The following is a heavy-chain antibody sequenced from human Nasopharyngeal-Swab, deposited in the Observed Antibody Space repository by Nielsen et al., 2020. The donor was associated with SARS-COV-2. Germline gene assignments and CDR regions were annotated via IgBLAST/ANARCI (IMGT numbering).Heavy chain of an antibody. CDR1: GFTFSSYE. CDR2: ISSSGSTI. Sequence: GESLKISCAASGFTFSSYEMNWVRQAPGKGLEWVSYISSSGSTIYYADSVKGRFTISRDNAKNSLYLQMNSLRAEDTAVYYCAREQLVGGYYYYGMDVWGQGTTVTVSS. V-gene: IGHV3-48*03. CDR3: AREQLVGGYYYYGMDV. J-gene: IGHJ6*02. D-gene: IGHD6-6*01.